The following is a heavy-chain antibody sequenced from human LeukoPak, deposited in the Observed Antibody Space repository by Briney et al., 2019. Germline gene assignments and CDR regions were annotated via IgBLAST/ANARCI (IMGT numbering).Heavy chain of an antibody. CDR1: GFTFSDSA. J-gene: IGHJ5*02. Sequence: GGFLRLSCAASGFTFSDSAIHWVRQASGKGLEWVGRIRDKGYGHATAYAASVKGRFTLSRDDSKNTAYLQMNSLKTEDTALYYCTTPNEGNWFDPWGQGTLVTVPS. V-gene: IGHV3-73*01. CDR2: IRDKGYGHAT. D-gene: IGHD2-8*01. CDR3: TTPNEGNWFDP.